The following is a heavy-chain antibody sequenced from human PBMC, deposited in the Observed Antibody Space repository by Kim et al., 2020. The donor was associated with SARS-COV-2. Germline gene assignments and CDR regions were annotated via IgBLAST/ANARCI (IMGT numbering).Heavy chain of an antibody. Sequence: GGSLRLSCAASGFTFSGSAMHWVRQASGKGLEWVGRIRSKANSYATAYAASVKGRFTISRDDSKNTAYLQMNSLKTEDTAVYYCTRQPDTAMGNFDYWGQGTLVTVSS. J-gene: IGHJ4*02. CDR3: TRQPDTAMGNFDY. D-gene: IGHD5-18*01. CDR2: IRSKANSYAT. V-gene: IGHV3-73*01. CDR1: GFTFSGSA.